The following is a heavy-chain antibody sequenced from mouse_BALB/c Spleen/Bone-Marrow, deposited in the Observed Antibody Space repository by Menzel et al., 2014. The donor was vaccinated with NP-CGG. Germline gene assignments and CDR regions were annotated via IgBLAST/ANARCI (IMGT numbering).Heavy chain of an antibody. CDR3: ARYKGYYDHDGDYFDY. D-gene: IGHD2-4*01. V-gene: IGHV3-8*02. CDR1: GDSITSGY. J-gene: IGHJ2*01. CDR2: TSYSGST. Sequence: VQLKQSGPSLVKPSQTLSLTCSVTGDSITSGYWNWVRKFPGNKLEYMGYTSYSGSTYYNPSLKSRISITRDTSKNQYYLQMNSVTTEDTATYYCARYKGYYDHDGDYFDYWGQGTTLTVSS.